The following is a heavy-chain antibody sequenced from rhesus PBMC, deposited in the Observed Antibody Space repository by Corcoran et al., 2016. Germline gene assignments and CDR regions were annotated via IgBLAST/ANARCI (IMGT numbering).Heavy chain of an antibody. CDR3: ATDTAAIFDY. CDR2: VDPGVGEA. CDR1: GYTFTDYY. Sequence: EVQLVQSGAEVKKPGASVKISCKASGYTFTDYYLHWVRQAPGKGLGWRGRVDPGVGEAIHTPKFQDRVPITADTSTDTAYMELGSLRSEDTAVYYCATDTAAIFDYWGQGVLVTVSS. J-gene: IGHJ4*01. D-gene: IGHD6-25*01. V-gene: IGHV1-111*02.